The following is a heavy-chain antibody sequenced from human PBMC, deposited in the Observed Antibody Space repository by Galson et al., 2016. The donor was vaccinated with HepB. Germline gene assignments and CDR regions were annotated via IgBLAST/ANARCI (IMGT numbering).Heavy chain of an antibody. CDR3: AKDYKAWSRDS. J-gene: IGHJ4*02. Sequence: SLRLSCAASGFDFRSSSLSWVRQAPGKGLEWLFTINNSGYRFSRESVKGRFTVSRDDAKNSLYLQMNSLRAEDTAVYYCAKDYKAWSRDSWGQGTLVIVSS. V-gene: IGHV3-21*01. CDR2: INNSGYR. D-gene: IGHD3-16*01. CDR1: GFDFRSSS.